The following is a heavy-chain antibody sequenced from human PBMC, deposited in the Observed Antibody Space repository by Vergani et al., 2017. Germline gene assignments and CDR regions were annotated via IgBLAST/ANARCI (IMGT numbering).Heavy chain of an antibody. V-gene: IGHV3-30*02. Sequence: QVQLVESGGGVVQPGGSLRLSCAASGFTFSSYGMHWVRQAPGKGLEWVAFIRYDGSNKYYADSVKGRFTISRDNSKNTLYLQMNSLRAEDTAVYYCAKDRGGYSYGYHYYYYGMDVWGQGTTVTVSS. D-gene: IGHD5-18*01. CDR2: IRYDGSNK. J-gene: IGHJ6*02. CDR1: GFTFSSYG. CDR3: AKDRGGYSYGYHYYYYGMDV.